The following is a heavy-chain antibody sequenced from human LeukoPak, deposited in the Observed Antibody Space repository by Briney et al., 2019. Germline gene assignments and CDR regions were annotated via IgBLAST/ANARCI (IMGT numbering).Heavy chain of an antibody. Sequence: GGSLRLSCAASGFTFSSYWMTWVRQAPGKGLEWVANINQDGSEKYYVDSVKGRFAISRDNAKNSLYLQMNSLRAEDTAVYYCARDRGASSQYHSSWGQGTLVTVSS. V-gene: IGHV3-7*01. D-gene: IGHD3-10*01. CDR2: INQDGSEK. CDR1: GFTFSSYW. J-gene: IGHJ4*02. CDR3: ARDRGASSQYHSS.